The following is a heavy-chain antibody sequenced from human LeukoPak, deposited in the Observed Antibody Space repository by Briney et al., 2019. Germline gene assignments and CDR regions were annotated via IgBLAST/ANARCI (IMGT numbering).Heavy chain of an antibody. D-gene: IGHD5-12*01. V-gene: IGHV4-59*01. J-gene: IGHJ4*02. CDR3: TRGDDYKSTYCDH. CDR1: GGSISTYY. CDR2: IHYRGNT. Sequence: PETLSLTCTVTGGSISTYYWNSIRQSPGKGLQWIGYIHYRGNTKYNPSLKSRVTISMDTPKSQFSLKLTSVTAADTAVYYCTRGDDYKSTYCDHWGRGTRVTVSP.